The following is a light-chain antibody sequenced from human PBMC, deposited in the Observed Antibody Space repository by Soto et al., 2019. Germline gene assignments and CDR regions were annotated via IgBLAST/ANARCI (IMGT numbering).Light chain of an antibody. J-gene: IGKJ1*01. CDR1: QSLNSN. CDR3: QQYNNWWT. Sequence: ILLTQSPATLSVSPGERVTLSCRASQSLNSNLAWYQQRPGQAPRLLIYETSTRATGIPARFSGRGSGTEFTLTISSLQSEDFAVYYCQQYNNWWTFGQGTNVEIK. CDR2: ETS. V-gene: IGKV3-15*01.